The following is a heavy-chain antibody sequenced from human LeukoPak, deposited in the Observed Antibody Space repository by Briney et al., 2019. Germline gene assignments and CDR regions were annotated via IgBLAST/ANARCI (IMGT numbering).Heavy chain of an antibody. CDR2: IYTSGST. CDR1: GGSFSSYY. J-gene: IGHJ4*02. CDR3: ARANTVAGTPVDY. V-gene: IGHV4-59*10. D-gene: IGHD6-19*01. Sequence: SETLSLTCAVYGGSFSSYYWSWIRRPAGKGLEWIGRIYTSGSTNYNPSLKSRVTMSVDTSKNQFSLKLSSVTAADTAVYYCARANTVAGTPVDYWGQGTLVTVSS.